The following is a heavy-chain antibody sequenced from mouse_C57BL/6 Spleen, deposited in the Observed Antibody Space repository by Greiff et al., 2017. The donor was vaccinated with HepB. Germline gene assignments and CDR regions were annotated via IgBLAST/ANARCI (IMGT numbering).Heavy chain of an antibody. CDR1: GYTFTSYG. D-gene: IGHD2-4*01. Sequence: VQLQQSGAELARPGASVKLSCKASGYTFTSYGISWVKQRTGQGLEWIGEIYPRSGNTYYNEKFKGKATLTADKSSSTAYMELRSLTSEDSAVYVCARSPYDYDAVAWFAYWGQGTLVTVSA. CDR3: ARSPYDYDAVAWFAY. CDR2: IYPRSGNT. V-gene: IGHV1-81*01. J-gene: IGHJ3*01.